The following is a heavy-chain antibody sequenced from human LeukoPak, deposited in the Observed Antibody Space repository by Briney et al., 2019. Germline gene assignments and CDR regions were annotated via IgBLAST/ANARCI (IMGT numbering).Heavy chain of an antibody. D-gene: IGHD3-22*01. J-gene: IGHJ4*02. Sequence: GGSLRLSCAASGFTFSSYAMSWVRQAPGKGLEWVSGISGSGDNTYYADSVMGRFTISRDNSKNTLYVQVNSLGTEDTAAYYCAKGSYYDSSGSFYFEYWGQGTLVTVSS. CDR1: GFTFSSYA. CDR2: ISGSGDNT. V-gene: IGHV3-23*01. CDR3: AKGSYYDSSGSFYFEY.